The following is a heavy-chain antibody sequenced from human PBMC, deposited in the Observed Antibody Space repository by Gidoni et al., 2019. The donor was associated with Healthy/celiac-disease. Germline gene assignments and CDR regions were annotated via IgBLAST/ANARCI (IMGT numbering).Heavy chain of an antibody. D-gene: IGHD3-22*01. J-gene: IGHJ4*02. CDR1: GFTFSSYG. V-gene: IGHV3-30*18. CDR3: AKISGGGYYYESSGYFDY. Sequence: QVQLVESGGGVVQPGRSLRLSCAASGFTFSSYGMHWVRQAPGKGLEWVAVISYDGSNKYYADSVKGRFTISRDNSKNTLYLQMNSLRAEDTAVYYCAKISGGGYYYESSGYFDYWGQGTLVTVSS. CDR2: ISYDGSNK.